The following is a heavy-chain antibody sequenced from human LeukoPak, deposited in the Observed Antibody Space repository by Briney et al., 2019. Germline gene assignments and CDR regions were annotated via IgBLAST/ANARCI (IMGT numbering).Heavy chain of an antibody. J-gene: IGHJ4*02. CDR2: ISYDGSNK. D-gene: IGHD3-10*01. Sequence: GGSLRLSCAASGFTFSSNAMHWVRQAPGKGLEWVAVISYDGSNKYYADSVKGRFTISRDNAKNSLYLQMNSLRAEDTAVYYCARGVGGPWFGELSYNYFDYWGQGTLVTVSS. CDR1: GFTFSSNA. V-gene: IGHV3-30-3*01. CDR3: ARGVGGPWFGELSYNYFDY.